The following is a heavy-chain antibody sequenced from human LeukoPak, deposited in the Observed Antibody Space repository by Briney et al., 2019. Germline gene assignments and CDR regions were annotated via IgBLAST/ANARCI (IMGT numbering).Heavy chain of an antibody. CDR2: INPNSGGT. CDR1: GYTFTVYY. D-gene: IGHD6-19*01. Sequence: GASVTVSFKASGYTFTVYYKHWVRQAPGQGHEGKGWINPNSGGTNYAQKFQGRVTITSDTAISTAYMDLNRLRSSDNAASFFGSGSEGSGWYNYYYYICGWGTGVTVT. CDR3: GSGSEGSGWYNYYYYICG. V-gene: IGHV1-2*02. J-gene: IGHJ6*03.